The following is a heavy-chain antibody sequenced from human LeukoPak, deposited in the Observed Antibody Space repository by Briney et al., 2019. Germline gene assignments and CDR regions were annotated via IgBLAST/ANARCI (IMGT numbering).Heavy chain of an antibody. J-gene: IGHJ6*03. CDR3: ARIVVVPAASWASYYYYYYMDV. CDR2: IYYSGST. D-gene: IGHD2-2*01. Sequence: SQTLSLTCTVPGGSISSGDYYWSWIRQPPGKGLEWIGYIYYSGSTYYNPSLKSRVTISVDTSKNQFSLKLSSVTAADTAVYYCARIVVVPAASWASYYYYYYMDVWGKGTTVTVSS. CDR1: GGSISSGDYY. V-gene: IGHV4-30-4*08.